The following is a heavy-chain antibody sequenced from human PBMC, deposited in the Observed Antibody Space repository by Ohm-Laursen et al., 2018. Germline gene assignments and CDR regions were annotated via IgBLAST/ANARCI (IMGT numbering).Heavy chain of an antibody. Sequence: GSLRLSCAASGFTFSSFSMNWVRQAPGKGLEWVSYISTGSSTIYYADSVKGRFTISRDNAENSLYLQMNSLRAEDTAVYYCARGIAATGTSHFDYWGQGTLVTVFS. CDR2: ISTGSSTI. CDR1: GFTFSSFS. V-gene: IGHV3-48*01. CDR3: ARGIAATGTSHFDY. J-gene: IGHJ4*02. D-gene: IGHD6-25*01.